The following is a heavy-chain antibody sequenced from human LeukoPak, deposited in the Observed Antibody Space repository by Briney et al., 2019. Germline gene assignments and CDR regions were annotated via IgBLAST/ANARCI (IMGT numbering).Heavy chain of an antibody. Sequence: SETLSLTCAVSGGSISSGGYSWSWIRQPPGKGLEWIGYIYHSGSTYYNPSLKSRVTISVDTSKNQFSLKLSSVTAADTAVYYCARQGIWFGELSLRGLYFDYWGQGTLVTVSS. CDR3: ARQGIWFGELSLRGLYFDY. J-gene: IGHJ4*02. CDR2: IYHSGST. CDR1: GGSISSGGYS. V-gene: IGHV4-30-2*01. D-gene: IGHD3-10*01.